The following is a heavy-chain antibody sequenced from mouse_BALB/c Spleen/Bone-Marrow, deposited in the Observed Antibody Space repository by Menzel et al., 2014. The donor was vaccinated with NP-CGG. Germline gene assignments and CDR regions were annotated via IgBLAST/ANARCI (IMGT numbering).Heavy chain of an antibody. Sequence: QVQLQQSGAELVKPGASVELSCKASGYTFTSYWMHWVKQRPGQGLEWIGEIDPSDSYTNYNQKFKGKATLTVNKSSSTAYMQLSSLTPEDSAVCYCARGLYGNSGYWGQGTTLTVSS. D-gene: IGHD2-1*01. CDR2: IDPSDSYT. V-gene: IGHV1-69*02. CDR1: GYTFTSYW. J-gene: IGHJ2*01. CDR3: ARGLYGNSGY.